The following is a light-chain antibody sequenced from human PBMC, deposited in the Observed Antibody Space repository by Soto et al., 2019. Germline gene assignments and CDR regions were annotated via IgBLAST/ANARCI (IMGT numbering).Light chain of an antibody. CDR3: AVWDDSLNGPV. CDR2: YDD. Sequence: QLVLTQPPSVSGAPRQRVTISCFGSSSNVGNNAVNWYQQLPGKAPKLLIYYDDLLPSGVSDRFSGSKSGTSASLAISGLQSEDEADYYCAVWDDSLNGPVFGGGTKLTVL. V-gene: IGLV1-36*01. J-gene: IGLJ2*01. CDR1: SSNVGNNA.